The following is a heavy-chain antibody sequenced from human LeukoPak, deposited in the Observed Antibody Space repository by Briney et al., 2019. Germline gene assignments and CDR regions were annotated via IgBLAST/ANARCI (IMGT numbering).Heavy chain of an antibody. D-gene: IGHD3-22*01. CDR3: ARPQKYHDTSGYSEDTFDV. J-gene: IGHJ3*01. CDR1: GYTFTDNH. V-gene: IGHV1-2*06. CDR2: VNPDSGGI. Sequence: ASVKVSCKASGYTFTDNHIHWVRQAPGQGLEWMGRVNPDSGGINYAQKFQGRVTMTRDTSIKTAFVELRRLRSDDTATYYCARPQKYHDTSGYSEDTFDVWGHRTMITVPS.